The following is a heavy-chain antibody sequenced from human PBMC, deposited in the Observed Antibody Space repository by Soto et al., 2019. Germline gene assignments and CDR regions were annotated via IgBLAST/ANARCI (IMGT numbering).Heavy chain of an antibody. CDR1: GFTFRNYG. J-gene: IGHJ5*02. Sequence: QVLLVESGGGVVQPGRSLRLSCTASGFTFRNYGMHWVRQAPGKGLEWVAVMSYDESQKYYVDSVKGRFTISRDNSKNTLYLQMNSRRDEDTAVYYCARAYAGNWFEPWGQGTLVPVSS. D-gene: IGHD3-16*01. V-gene: IGHV3-30*03. CDR2: MSYDESQK. CDR3: ARAYAGNWFEP.